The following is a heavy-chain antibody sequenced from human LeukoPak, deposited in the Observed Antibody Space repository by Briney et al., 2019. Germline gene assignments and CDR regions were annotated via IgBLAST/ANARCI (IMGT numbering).Heavy chain of an antibody. CDR3: VRGAPYCDKSACSSPGHH. J-gene: IGHJ4*02. D-gene: IGHD2-21*01. CDR2: ISTYNGNT. Sequence: ASVKVSCKASGYTFTSYGITWVRQAPGQGLEWMGWISTYNGNTNDAQKFLDRVILTRDISTTTAYLELRSLRPDDTAVYFCVRGAPYCDKSACSSPGHHWGQGTLVTVSS. CDR1: GYTFTSYG. V-gene: IGHV1-18*01.